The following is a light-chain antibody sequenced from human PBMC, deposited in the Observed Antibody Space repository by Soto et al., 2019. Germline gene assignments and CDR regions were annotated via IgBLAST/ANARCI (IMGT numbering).Light chain of an antibody. J-gene: IGKJ1*01. V-gene: IGKV1-39*01. CDR3: QQSFSSPPET. CDR1: QSISSY. CDR2: AAS. Sequence: DIQMTQSPSSLSASVGDRVTITCRASQSISSYLNWYQQKPVKAPKLLIYAASSLQSGVPSRFSATGSGADFTLTISSLQPEDFANYYCQQSFSSPPETFGQGTKVDIK.